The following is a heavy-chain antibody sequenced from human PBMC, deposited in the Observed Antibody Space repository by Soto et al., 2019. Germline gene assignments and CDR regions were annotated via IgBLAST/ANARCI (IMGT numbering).Heavy chain of an antibody. CDR1: GFTFSSYS. CDR2: ISSSSRAI. D-gene: IGHD2-21*02. V-gene: IGHV3-48*02. J-gene: IGHJ4*02. Sequence: EVQLVESGGGLVQPGGSLRLSCAASGFTFSSYSMNWVRQAPGKGLEWVSYISSSSRAIYYADSVKGRFTISRDNAKNSLYLQMNSLRDEDTAVYYCARAVVTAIVDYFDYWGQGTLVTVSS. CDR3: ARAVVTAIVDYFDY.